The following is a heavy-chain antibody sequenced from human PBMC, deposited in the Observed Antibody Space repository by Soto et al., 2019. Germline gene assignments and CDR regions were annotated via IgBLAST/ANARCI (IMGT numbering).Heavy chain of an antibody. V-gene: IGHV3-74*01. Sequence: EVQLVESGGGLVRPGGSLRLSCAASGFTFSYYWMHWVRQAPGKGLVWVSRIHSDGSSTTYADFVKGRFILYRENARNKMDLQMNSVRVEDTDVYYCARGDRRAFDLWGQGTVVTVSS. J-gene: IGHJ3*01. CDR1: GFTFSYYW. CDR3: ARGDRRAFDL. CDR2: IHSDGSST.